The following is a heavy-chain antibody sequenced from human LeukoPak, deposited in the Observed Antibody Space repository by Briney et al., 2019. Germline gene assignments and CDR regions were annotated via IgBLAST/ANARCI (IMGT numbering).Heavy chain of an antibody. CDR2: TYYRSKWYN. CDR1: GDSVSSNSAA. J-gene: IGHJ5*02. Sequence: SQTLSLTCAISGDSVSSNSAAWNWIRQSPSRGLEWLGRTYYRSKWYNDYAVSVKSQITINPDTSKNQFSLQLNSVTPEDTAVYYCARDGVAARVNWFDPWGQGTLVTVSS. CDR3: ARDGVAARVNWFDP. V-gene: IGHV6-1*01. D-gene: IGHD6-6*01.